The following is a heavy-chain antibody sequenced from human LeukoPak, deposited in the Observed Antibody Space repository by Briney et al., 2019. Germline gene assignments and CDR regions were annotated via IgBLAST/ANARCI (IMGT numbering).Heavy chain of an antibody. Sequence: SQTLSLTCTVSGGSISSGDYYCRWIRQPPGKVLELIGYIYYSGSTYYNPSLKSRVTISVDKSKNQFSLKLSSETAADTAVYYCARETYCSSTSCYTPETHNWFDPWGEGTLVTVSS. D-gene: IGHD2-2*02. V-gene: IGHV4-30-4*01. J-gene: IGHJ5*02. CDR1: GGSISSGDYY. CDR3: ARETYCSSTSCYTPETHNWFDP. CDR2: IYYSGST.